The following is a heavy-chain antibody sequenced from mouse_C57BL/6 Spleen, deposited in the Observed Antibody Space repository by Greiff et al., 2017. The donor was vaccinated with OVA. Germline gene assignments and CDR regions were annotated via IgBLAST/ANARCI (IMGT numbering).Heavy chain of an antibody. Sequence: VQLQQSGPELVKPGASVKMSCKASGYTFTDYNMHWVKQSHGKSLEWIGYINPNNGGTSYNQKFKGKATLTVNKSSSTAYMELRSLTSEDSAVYYCANYGSSYVSYFDCWGQGTTLAVSS. D-gene: IGHD1-1*01. CDR1: GYTFTDYN. CDR2: INPNNGGT. CDR3: ANYGSSYVSYFDC. J-gene: IGHJ2*01. V-gene: IGHV1-22*01.